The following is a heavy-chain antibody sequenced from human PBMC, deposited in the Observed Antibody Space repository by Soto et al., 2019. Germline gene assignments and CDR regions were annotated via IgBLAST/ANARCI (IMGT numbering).Heavy chain of an antibody. V-gene: IGHV4-31*03. J-gene: IGHJ3*02. CDR3: ARWEGPNWGSRRAFDI. D-gene: IGHD7-27*01. Sequence: SETLSLTCTVSGGSISSGGYYWSWIRQHPGKGLEWIGYIYYSGSTYYNPSLKSRVTISVDTSKNQFSLKLSSVTAADTAVYYRARWEGPNWGSRRAFDIWGQGTMVTVSS. CDR1: GGSISSGGYY. CDR2: IYYSGST.